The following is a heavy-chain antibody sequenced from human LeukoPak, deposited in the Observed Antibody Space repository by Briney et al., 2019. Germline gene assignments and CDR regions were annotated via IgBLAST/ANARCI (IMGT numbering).Heavy chain of an antibody. Sequence: SETLSLTCTVSGGSISSYYWSWIRQPPGKGLEWIGYIYYSGSTNYNPSLKSRVTISVDTSKDQFSLELSSVTAADTAVYYCARENLAAAGTRGGYYYYYYMDVWGKGTTVTVSS. J-gene: IGHJ6*03. V-gene: IGHV4-59*01. CDR2: IYYSGST. D-gene: IGHD6-13*01. CDR1: GGSISSYY. CDR3: ARENLAAAGTRGGYYYYYYMDV.